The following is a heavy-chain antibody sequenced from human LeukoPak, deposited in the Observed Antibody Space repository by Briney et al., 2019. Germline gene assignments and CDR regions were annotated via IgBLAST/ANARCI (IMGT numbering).Heavy chain of an antibody. V-gene: IGHV3-74*01. Sequence: QPGGSLRLSCAASGFTFSNYWMHWVRQAPGKGLVWVSRINNDGSNTNYADSVKGRFTISRDNAKNTLYLQMNSLRAEGTAVYYCARASRDERLQPAFDYWGQGTLVTVSS. J-gene: IGHJ4*02. CDR1: GFTFSNYW. CDR2: INNDGSNT. D-gene: IGHD1-1*01. CDR3: ARASRDERLQPAFDY.